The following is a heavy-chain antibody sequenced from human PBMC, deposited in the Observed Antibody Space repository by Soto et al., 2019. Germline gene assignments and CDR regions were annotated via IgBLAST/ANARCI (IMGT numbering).Heavy chain of an antibody. V-gene: IGHV3-30*18. D-gene: IGHD2-2*01. CDR3: AKSVIGVPAAMALYYYYGMDV. Sequence: RSCAASGFPFSSYGMHWVRQAPGKGLEWVAVISYDGSNKYYADSVKGRFTISRDNSKNTLYLQMNSLRAEDTAVYYCAKSVIGVPAAMALYYYYGMDVWGQGTTVTVSS. CDR1: GFPFSSYG. CDR2: ISYDGSNK. J-gene: IGHJ6*02.